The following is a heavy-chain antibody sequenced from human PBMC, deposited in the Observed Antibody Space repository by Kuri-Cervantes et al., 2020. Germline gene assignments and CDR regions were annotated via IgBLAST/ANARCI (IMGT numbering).Heavy chain of an antibody. CDR1: GGSISSSNYY. V-gene: IGHV4-39*01. CDR2: MYYGGGT. J-gene: IGHJ4*02. D-gene: IGHD3-22*01. Sequence: SETLSLTCTVSGGSISSSNYYWGWIRQPPGEGLEWIVCMYYGGGTHYNPSLKSRITMSIDTSKNQFSLRLSSVTAADTAVYYCARNTDSSGYYGLSYWGQGTLVTVSS. CDR3: ARNTDSSGYYGLSY.